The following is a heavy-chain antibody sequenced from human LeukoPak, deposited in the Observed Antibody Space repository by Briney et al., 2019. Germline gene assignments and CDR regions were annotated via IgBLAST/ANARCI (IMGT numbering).Heavy chain of an antibody. Sequence: GGSLRLSCAASGFTFSSYAMSWVRQAPGKGLEWVSAISGSGGSTYYADSVKGRFTISRDNSKNTLYLQMNRLRAEDAAVYYCAKGGLLVASFDYWGQGTLVTVSS. D-gene: IGHD5-12*01. V-gene: IGHV3-23*01. J-gene: IGHJ4*02. CDR1: GFTFSSYA. CDR2: ISGSGGST. CDR3: AKGGLLVASFDY.